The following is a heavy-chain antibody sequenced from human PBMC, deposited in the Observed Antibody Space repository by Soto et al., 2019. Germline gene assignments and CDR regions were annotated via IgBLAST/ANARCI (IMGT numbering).Heavy chain of an antibody. D-gene: IGHD2-15*01. Sequence: QVQLQESGPGLVKPSETLSLTCTVSGGSISSYYWSWIRQPPGKGLEWIGYIYYSGSTNYNPSLKSRVTRSVDTSQNQFSLKLSSVTAAETAVYYCARGLGYCSGGSCYKAPYYYYGMDVWGQGTTVTVSS. CDR1: GGSISSYY. V-gene: IGHV4-59*01. CDR2: IYYSGST. CDR3: ARGLGYCSGGSCYKAPYYYYGMDV. J-gene: IGHJ6*02.